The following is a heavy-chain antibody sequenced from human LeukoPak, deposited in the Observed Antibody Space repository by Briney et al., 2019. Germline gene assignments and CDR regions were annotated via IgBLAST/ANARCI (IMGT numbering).Heavy chain of an antibody. CDR1: GFTFSSYA. Sequence: PGGSLRLSCAASGFTFSSYAMSWVRQAPGKGLEWVSSISGSGGSTYYADSVKGRFTISRDNSKNTLYLQTNSLRAEDTAVYYCAKNTARGIAVANFDYWGQGTLVTVSS. J-gene: IGHJ4*02. D-gene: IGHD6-19*01. CDR3: AKNTARGIAVANFDY. CDR2: ISGSGGST. V-gene: IGHV3-23*01.